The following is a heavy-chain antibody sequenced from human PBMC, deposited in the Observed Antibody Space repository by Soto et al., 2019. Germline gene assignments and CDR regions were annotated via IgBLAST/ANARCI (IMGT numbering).Heavy chain of an antibody. CDR2: ISWNSGSI. D-gene: IGHD3-22*01. CDR3: VKALDYDSSGYYYFDY. Sequence: EVQLVESGGGLVQSGRSLRLSCAASGFTFDDYAMHWVRQAPGKGLEWVSSISWNSGSIAYADSVKGRFTISRDNAKNSLFLQMSSLRPEDTALYYCVKALDYDSSGYYYFDYWGQGTLVTVSS. J-gene: IGHJ4*02. CDR1: GFTFDDYA. V-gene: IGHV3-9*01.